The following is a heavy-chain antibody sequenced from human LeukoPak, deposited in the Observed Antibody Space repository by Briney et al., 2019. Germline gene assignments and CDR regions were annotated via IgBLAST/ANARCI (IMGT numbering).Heavy chain of an antibody. V-gene: IGHV4-34*01. CDR1: GGSFSGYY. Sequence: SETLSLTCAVYGGSFSGYYWSWIRQPPGKGLEWIGEINHSGSTNYNPSLKSRVTISVDTSKNQFSLKPSSVTAADTAVYYCARGTMDFDPWGQGTLVTVSS. CDR2: INHSGST. D-gene: IGHD3-10*01. CDR3: ARGTMDFDP. J-gene: IGHJ5*02.